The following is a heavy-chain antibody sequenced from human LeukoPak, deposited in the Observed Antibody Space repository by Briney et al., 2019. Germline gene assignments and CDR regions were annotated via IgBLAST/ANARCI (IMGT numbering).Heavy chain of an antibody. J-gene: IGHJ3*02. CDR2: IYYSGST. D-gene: IGHD6-13*01. CDR3: ARQRSRGSSWFPTGAFDI. CDR1: GGSFSGYY. V-gene: IGHV4-59*01. Sequence: PSETLSLTCAVYGGSFSGYYWSWIRQPPGKGLEWIGYIYYSGSTNYNPSLKSRVTISVDTSKNQFSLKLSSVTAADTAVYYCARQRSRGSSWFPTGAFDIWGQGTMVTVSS.